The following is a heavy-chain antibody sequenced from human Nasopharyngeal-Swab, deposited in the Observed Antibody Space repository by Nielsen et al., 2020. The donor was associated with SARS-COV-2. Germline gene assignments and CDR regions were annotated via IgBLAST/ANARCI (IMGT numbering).Heavy chain of an antibody. CDR3: ARGNGSYYLYIWDN. CDR1: GFTFSSYG. CDR2: IWYDGSNK. D-gene: IGHD1-26*01. Sequence: GGSLRLSCAASGFTFSSYGMHWVRQAPGKGLEWVAVIWYDGSNKYYADSVKCRFIISRDNSKNTLYLRMNSLRAEDTAVYYCARGNGSYYLYIWDNWGQGTLVTVSS. J-gene: IGHJ4*02. V-gene: IGHV3-33*01.